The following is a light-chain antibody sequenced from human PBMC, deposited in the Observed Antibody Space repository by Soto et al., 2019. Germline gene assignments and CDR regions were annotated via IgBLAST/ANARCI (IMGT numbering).Light chain of an antibody. J-gene: IGKJ4*01. CDR1: QDITND. CDR2: EAS. Sequence: DLQMTQSPSSLSASVGDRVTITCQASQDITNDLNWYQQKPGKAPKFLIYEASNLETGVPSRFSGSGSGTDFTFTISSLQPEDIATYFCQQYDNVPLTFGGGTKVEIK. V-gene: IGKV1-33*01. CDR3: QQYDNVPLT.